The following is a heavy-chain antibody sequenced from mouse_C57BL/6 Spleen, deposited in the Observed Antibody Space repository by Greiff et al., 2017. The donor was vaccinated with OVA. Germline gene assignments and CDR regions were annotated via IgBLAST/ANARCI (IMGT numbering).Heavy chain of an antibody. CDR3: AREGYYYGSSYDAMDY. Sequence: VKLVESDAELVKPGASVKISCKVSGYTFTDHTIHWMKQRPEQGLEWIGYIYPRDGSTKYNEKFKGKATLTADKSSSTAYMQLNSLTSEDSAVYFCAREGYYYGSSYDAMDYWGQGTSVTVSS. CDR1: GYTFTDHT. D-gene: IGHD1-1*01. V-gene: IGHV1-78*01. CDR2: IYPRDGST. J-gene: IGHJ4*01.